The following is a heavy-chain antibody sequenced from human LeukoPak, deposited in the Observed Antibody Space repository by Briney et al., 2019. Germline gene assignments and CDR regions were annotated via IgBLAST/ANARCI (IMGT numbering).Heavy chain of an antibody. CDR1: GGSISSYY. CDR2: IYYTGNT. CDR3: ARDRLQLQS. V-gene: IGHV4-59*01. J-gene: IGHJ5*02. Sequence: NPSETLSLTCTVSGGSISSYYWSWIRQPPGKGLEWIGYIYYTGNTNYNPSLKSRVTISVDTSKNQCSLKLSSVTAAHTAVYYCARDRLQLQSWGQGTLVTVSS. D-gene: IGHD1-1*01.